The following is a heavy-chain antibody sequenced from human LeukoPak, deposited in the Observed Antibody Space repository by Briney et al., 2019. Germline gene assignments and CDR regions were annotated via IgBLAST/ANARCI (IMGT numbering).Heavy chain of an antibody. CDR1: GFTFSSYA. Sequence: GGSLRLSCAASGFTFSSYAMHWVRQAPGKGLEWVAVISYDGSNKYYADSVKGRFTISRDNSKNTLYLQMNSLRAEDTAVYYCARDSSGHRELPNYWGQGTLVTVSS. J-gene: IGHJ4*02. D-gene: IGHD1-26*01. CDR2: ISYDGSNK. V-gene: IGHV3-30-3*01. CDR3: ARDSSGHRELPNY.